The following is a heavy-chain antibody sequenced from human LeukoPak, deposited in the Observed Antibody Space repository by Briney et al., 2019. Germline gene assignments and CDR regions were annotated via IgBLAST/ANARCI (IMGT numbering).Heavy chain of an antibody. D-gene: IGHD5-24*01. CDR1: GFTFSSYA. V-gene: IGHV3-30-3*01. CDR3: ARRRDGYSTLDY. CDR2: ISYDGSNK. Sequence: PGRSLRLSCAASGFTFSSYAMHWVRQAPGKGLEWVAVISYDGSNKYYADSVKGRFTISRDNSKNTLYLQMNSLRAEDTAVYYCARRRDGYSTLDYWGQGTLVTVSS. J-gene: IGHJ4*02.